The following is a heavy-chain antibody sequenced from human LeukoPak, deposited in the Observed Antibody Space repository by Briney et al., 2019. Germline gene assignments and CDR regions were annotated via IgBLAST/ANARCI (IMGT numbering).Heavy chain of an antibody. CDR1: GFTFSSYS. CDR3: ARVPVGATTWSPEDY. CDR2: ISSSSSTI. V-gene: IGHV3-48*04. D-gene: IGHD1-26*01. Sequence: GGSLRLSCAASGFTFSSYSMNWVRQAPGKGLEWVSCISSSSSTIYYADSVKGRFTISRDNAKNSLYLQMNSLRAEDTAVYYCARVPVGATTWSPEDYWGQGTLVTVSS. J-gene: IGHJ4*02.